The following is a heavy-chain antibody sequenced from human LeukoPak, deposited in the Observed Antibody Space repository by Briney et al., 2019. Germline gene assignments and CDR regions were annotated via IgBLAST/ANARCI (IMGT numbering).Heavy chain of an antibody. V-gene: IGHV3-23*01. J-gene: IGHJ4*02. CDR3: AKGYDILTGYLDY. CDR1: GFTFSNYA. CDR2: ISGSGGST. D-gene: IGHD3-9*01. Sequence: GSLRLSCAASGFTFSNYAMSWVRQAPGKGLEWVSAISGSGGSTYYADSVKGRFTISRDNSKNTLYLQMNSLRAEDTAVYYCAKGYDILTGYLDYWGQGTLVTVSS.